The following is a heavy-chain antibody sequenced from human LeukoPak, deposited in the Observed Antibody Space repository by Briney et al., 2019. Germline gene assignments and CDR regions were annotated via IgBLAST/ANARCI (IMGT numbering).Heavy chain of an antibody. CDR1: GYTFTSYY. CDR2: MNPNSGNT. Sequence: ASVKVSCKASGYTFTSYYMHWVRQATGQGLEWMGWMNPNSGNTGYAQKFQGRVTITRNTSISTAYMELSSLRSEDTAVYYCARSQMDVWGKGTTVTVSS. V-gene: IGHV1-8*03. CDR3: ARSQMDV. J-gene: IGHJ6*04.